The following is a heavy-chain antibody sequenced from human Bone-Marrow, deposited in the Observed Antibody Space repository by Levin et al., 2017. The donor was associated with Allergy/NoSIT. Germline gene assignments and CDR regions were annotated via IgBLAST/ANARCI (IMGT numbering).Heavy chain of an antibody. D-gene: IGHD5-18*01. Sequence: GGSLRLSCAASGFTVSNNYMSWVRRAPGKGLEWVSIIDSGDSTFYEDSAKGGFTISRDSSKNTLYLQNNSLSAEGTVVNYCAGGQLIQEGSFDYWGQGPLVTVAS. CDR1: GFTVSNNY. J-gene: IGHJ4*02. V-gene: IGHV3-53*01. CDR3: AGGQLIQEGSFDY. CDR2: IDSGDST.